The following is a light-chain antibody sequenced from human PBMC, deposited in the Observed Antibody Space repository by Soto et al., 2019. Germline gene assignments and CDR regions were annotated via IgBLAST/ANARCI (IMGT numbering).Light chain of an antibody. CDR2: GAS. CDR1: QSVSSN. V-gene: IGKV3-15*01. J-gene: IGKJ2*01. Sequence: EIGMTQSPATLSVSPGERATLSCRASQSVSSNLAWYQQKPGQAPRLLMYGASTRASGVSARFSGSGSGTEFTLTISSLQSEDFAVYYCQQYYDWPGTFGQGTKLEIK. CDR3: QQYYDWPGT.